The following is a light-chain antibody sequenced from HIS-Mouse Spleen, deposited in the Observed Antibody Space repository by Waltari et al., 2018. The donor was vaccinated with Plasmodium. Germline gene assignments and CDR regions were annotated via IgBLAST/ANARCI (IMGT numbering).Light chain of an antibody. J-gene: IGKJ2*01. V-gene: IGKV1-6*01. Sequence: AIQMTQSPSSLSASVGERVTITRRASQGIRKDLGWYQQKQGKAPKLLISAASSLQSGGPSRFSGSGSGTDFTHTIRSLQPEDFATYYCLQEYNYPYTFGQGTKLAIK. CDR2: AAS. CDR1: QGIRKD. CDR3: LQEYNYPYT.